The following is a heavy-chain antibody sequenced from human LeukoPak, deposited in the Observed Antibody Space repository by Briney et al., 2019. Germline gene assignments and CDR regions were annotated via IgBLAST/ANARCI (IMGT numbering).Heavy chain of an antibody. CDR3: YGANAEH. V-gene: IGHV3-74*03. Sequence: GGSLRLSCAASGFTFSSYWMHWVREAPGKGLVWVSGTNTDGGSTMYADSVKGRFTIARDNAKNTLYLQMNSLRAEDTAVYYCYGANAEHWGQGTLVTVSS. D-gene: IGHD4-23*01. J-gene: IGHJ1*01. CDR1: GFTFSSYW. CDR2: TNTDGGST.